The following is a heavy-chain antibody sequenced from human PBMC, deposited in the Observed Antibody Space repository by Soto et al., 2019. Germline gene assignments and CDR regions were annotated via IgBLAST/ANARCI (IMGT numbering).Heavy chain of an antibody. CDR1: GYTFTGYY. CDR2: INPNSGGT. CDR3: ARGGAPYVVVTASYYYYRMDV. Sequence: ASVKVSCKASGYTFTGYYMHWVRQAPGQGLEWMGWINPNSGGTNYAQKFQGWVTMTRDTSISTAYMELSRLRSDDTAVYYCARGGAPYVVVTASYYYYRMDVWGQGTTVTVSS. D-gene: IGHD2-21*02. J-gene: IGHJ6*02. V-gene: IGHV1-2*04.